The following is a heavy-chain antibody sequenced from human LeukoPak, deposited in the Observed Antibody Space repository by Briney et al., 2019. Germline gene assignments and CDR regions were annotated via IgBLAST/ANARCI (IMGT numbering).Heavy chain of an antibody. D-gene: IGHD1-7*01. CDR3: ARDPPEDEWNSLDS. V-gene: IGHV4-59*02. J-gene: IGHJ4*02. Sequence: SETLSLTCTVSGGSVNGYYWNGIRQAPGKGLEWIGFIHYSGLTVYSPSLQSRVSMSVDTSRNQFSLDLSSVTAADTALYYCARDPPEDEWNSLDSWGQGILVTVSS. CDR2: IHYSGLT. CDR1: GGSVNGYY.